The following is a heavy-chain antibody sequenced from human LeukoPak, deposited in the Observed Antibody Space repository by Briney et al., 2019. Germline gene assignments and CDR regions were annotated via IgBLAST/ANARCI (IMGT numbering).Heavy chain of an antibody. D-gene: IGHD3-10*01. Sequence: TSETLSLTCTVSGGSISSYYWSWIRQPPGKGLEWIGEINHSGSTNYNPSLKSRVTISVDTSKNQFSLKLSSVTAADTAVYYCARERANYYGSGSYYDPWGQGTLVTVSS. CDR3: ARERANYYGSGSYYDP. J-gene: IGHJ5*02. V-gene: IGHV4-34*01. CDR1: GGSISSYY. CDR2: INHSGST.